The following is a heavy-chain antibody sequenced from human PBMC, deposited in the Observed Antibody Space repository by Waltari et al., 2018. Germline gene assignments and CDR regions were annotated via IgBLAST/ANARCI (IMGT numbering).Heavy chain of an antibody. V-gene: IGHV4-4*07. CDR3: SRGGRYCSGASCYSWFDP. D-gene: IGHD2-15*01. CDR1: GDSIGSYY. J-gene: IGHJ5*02. CDR2: ISTSGST. Sequence: QVQLQESGPGPVKPSETLSLTCSVSGDSIGSYYWSWIRQPAGKGLEWFGRISTSGSTNYNPSLKSRVTMSVDTSKNHFSLNLGSVTAADTSVYYCSRGGRYCSGASCYSWFDPWGQGTLVTVSS.